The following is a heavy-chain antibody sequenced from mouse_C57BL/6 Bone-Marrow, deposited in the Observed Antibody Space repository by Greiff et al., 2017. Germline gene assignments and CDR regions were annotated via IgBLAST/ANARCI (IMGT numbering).Heavy chain of an antibody. J-gene: IGHJ1*03. V-gene: IGHV1-81*01. CDR3: ARRGYYGSMGYFDV. Sequence: QVQLQQSGAELARPGASVKLSCKASGYTFTSYGISWVKQRTGQGLEWIGEIYPRSGNTYYNEKFKGKATLTADKSSSTAYMELRSLTSEDSAVYFCARRGYYGSMGYFDVWGTGTTVTVSS. D-gene: IGHD1-1*01. CDR1: GYTFTSYG. CDR2: IYPRSGNT.